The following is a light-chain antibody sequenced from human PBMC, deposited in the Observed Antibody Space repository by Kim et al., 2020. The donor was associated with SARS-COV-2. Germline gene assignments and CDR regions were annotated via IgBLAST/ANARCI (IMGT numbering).Light chain of an antibody. CDR3: QHSYSTPRT. Sequence: ASVRDRVTITCRASQSISNYLSWYQQKPGKAPNLLIYAASSLQTGVPSRFSGSGSGTDFTLTISSLQPEDFATYFCQHSYSTPRTFGQGTKVEIK. CDR2: AAS. J-gene: IGKJ1*01. V-gene: IGKV1-39*01. CDR1: QSISNY.